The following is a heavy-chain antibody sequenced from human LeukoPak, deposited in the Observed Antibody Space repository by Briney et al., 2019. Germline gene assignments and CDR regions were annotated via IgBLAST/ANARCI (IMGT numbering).Heavy chain of an antibody. V-gene: IGHV4-34*01. CDR1: GGSFSGYY. J-gene: IGHJ4*02. CDR2: INHSGST. CDR3: ASFGVIPIL. Sequence: SETLSLTCAVYGGSFSGYYWSWIRQPPGKGLEWIGEINHSGSTNYNPSLKSRVTISVDTSKNQFSLKLSSVTAADTAVYYCASFGVIPILWGQGTLVTVSS. D-gene: IGHD3-3*01.